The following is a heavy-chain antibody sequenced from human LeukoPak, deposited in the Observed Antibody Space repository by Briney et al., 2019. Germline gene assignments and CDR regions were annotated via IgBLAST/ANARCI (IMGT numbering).Heavy chain of an antibody. V-gene: IGHV2-70*01. Sequence: SGPTLVNPTQTLTLTCTFSGFSLTTSGVRMGLIRQPPRKALEWLALIDWDDDKYYSTYLKTRLTISKDTSKNQVVLTMTNMDPVDTATYYGARIRTTAFDYWGQGTLVTVSS. CDR1: GFSLTTSGVR. J-gene: IGHJ4*02. CDR2: IDWDDDK. D-gene: IGHD1-7*01. CDR3: ARIRTTAFDY.